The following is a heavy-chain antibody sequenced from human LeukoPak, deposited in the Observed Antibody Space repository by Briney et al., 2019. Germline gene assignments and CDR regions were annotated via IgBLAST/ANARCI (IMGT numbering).Heavy chain of an antibody. V-gene: IGHV1-18*01. CDR3: ARDPPYYGSGSYEVAYYYYYMDV. D-gene: IGHD3-10*01. Sequence: GASVKVSCKASGYTFTSYGISWVRQAPGQGLEWMGWISAYNGNTNYAQKLQGRVTMTTDTSTSTAYMELRSLRSDDTAVYYCARDPPYYGSGSYEVAYYYYYMDVWGKGTTVTISS. CDR1: GYTFTSYG. CDR2: ISAYNGNT. J-gene: IGHJ6*03.